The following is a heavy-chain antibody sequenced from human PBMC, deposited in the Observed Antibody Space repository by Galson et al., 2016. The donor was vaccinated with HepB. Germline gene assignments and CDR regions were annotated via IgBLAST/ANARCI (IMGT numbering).Heavy chain of an antibody. V-gene: IGHV1-18*01. CDR3: ARERGNYHYFDY. CDR2: ISTCNGNT. D-gene: IGHD1-7*01. CDR1: GYSFTNYG. J-gene: IGHJ4*02. Sequence: SVKVSCKASGYSFTNYGISWVRQAPGQGLEWMGWISTCNGNTNYAQKLQGRVTMTTDTSTSTAYTELRSLRSDDTAVYYCARERGNYHYFDYWGQGTLVTVSS.